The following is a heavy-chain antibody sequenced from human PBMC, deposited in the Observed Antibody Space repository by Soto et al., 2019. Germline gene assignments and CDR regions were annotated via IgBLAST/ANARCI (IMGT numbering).Heavy chain of an antibody. CDR3: TRDTGVDFDY. Sequence: EVHLVDSGGGLVKPGGSLRLSVRASTSTLGNYGLHGVRQAPGKGLVWVSGINNDGSTTRYADSVKGRFTIFRDNAKNMVYLQMNSLRAEYMAVYYCTRDTGVDFDYWGQGSLVTVSS. CDR2: INNDGSTT. CDR1: TSTLGNYG. D-gene: IGHD3-3*01. V-gene: IGHV3-74*01. J-gene: IGHJ4*02.